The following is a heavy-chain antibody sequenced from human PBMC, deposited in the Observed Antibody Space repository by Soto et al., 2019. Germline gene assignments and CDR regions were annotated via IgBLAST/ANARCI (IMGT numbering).Heavy chain of an antibody. V-gene: IGHV1-46*01. J-gene: IGHJ6*02. D-gene: IGHD6-19*01. CDR2: INPSGGST. CDR1: GYTFTSYY. CDR3: ATYLYSSGWYWPPGDV. Sequence: ASVKVYCKASGYTFTSYYMHWVRQAPGQGLEWMGIINPSGGSTSYAQKFQGRVTMTRDTSTSAVYMELSSLRSEDTAVYYCATYLYSSGWYWPPGDVRGQGTTVTVFS.